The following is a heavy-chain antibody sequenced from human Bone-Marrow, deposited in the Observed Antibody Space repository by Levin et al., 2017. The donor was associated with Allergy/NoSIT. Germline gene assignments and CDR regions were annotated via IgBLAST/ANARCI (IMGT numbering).Heavy chain of an antibody. Sequence: ESLKISCTVSGGSINSHYWSWIRQAPGKGPEWIGHTYYTGSTNYNPSLKSRVTMSVDTSKNQFSLWLSSVTAADTAVYYCAREGLGSGIYYNVYDYYIDVWGKGTTVTVSS. CDR2: TYYTGST. V-gene: IGHV4-59*11. J-gene: IGHJ6*03. CDR3: AREGLGSGIYYNVYDYYIDV. D-gene: IGHD3-10*01. CDR1: GGSINSHY.